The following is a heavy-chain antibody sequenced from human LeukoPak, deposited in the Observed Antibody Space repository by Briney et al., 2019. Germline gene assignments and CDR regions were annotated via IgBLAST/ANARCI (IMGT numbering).Heavy chain of an antibody. V-gene: IGHV3-7*01. J-gene: IGHJ4*02. CDR2: IKQDGSEK. CDR1: GFTFSSYW. D-gene: IGHD3-10*01. Sequence: GGSLRLSCAASGFTFSSYWMSWVRQAPGKGLEWVANIKQDGSEKYYVDSVKGRFTISRDNAKNSLYLQMNSLRAEDTAVYYCARENVLLWFGELRSGGLDYWGQGTLVTVSS. CDR3: ARENVLLWFGELRSGGLDY.